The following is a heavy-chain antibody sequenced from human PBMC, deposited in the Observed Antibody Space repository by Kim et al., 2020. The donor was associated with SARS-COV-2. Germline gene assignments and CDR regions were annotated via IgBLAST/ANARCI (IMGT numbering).Heavy chain of an antibody. Sequence: PSSKRRVTVTIHTSKNQFSLKLASVTAADTALYYCARVGGSSTPLSAFDIWGQGTMVTVSS. D-gene: IGHD6-6*01. CDR3: ARVGGSSTPLSAFDI. V-gene: IGHV4-59*01. J-gene: IGHJ3*02.